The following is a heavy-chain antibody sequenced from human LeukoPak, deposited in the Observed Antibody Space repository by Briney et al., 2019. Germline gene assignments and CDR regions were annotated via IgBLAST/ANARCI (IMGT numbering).Heavy chain of an antibody. Sequence: GSLRLSCAASGFTFSSYGMSWVRQAPGKGLEWVSAISGSGGSTYYADSVKGRFTISRDNSKNTLYLQMNSLRAEDTAVYYCAKDEFLGTYYYDSSGYYPPCFDYWGQGTLVTVSS. CDR1: GFTFSSYG. V-gene: IGHV3-23*01. CDR3: AKDEFLGTYYYDSSGYYPPCFDY. CDR2: ISGSGGST. J-gene: IGHJ4*02. D-gene: IGHD3-22*01.